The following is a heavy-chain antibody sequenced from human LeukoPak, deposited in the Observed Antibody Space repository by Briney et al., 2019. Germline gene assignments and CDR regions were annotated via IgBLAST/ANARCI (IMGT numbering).Heavy chain of an antibody. CDR2: IYSSGTA. V-gene: IGHV4-59*08. CDR3: ARNYDFWNAPLQY. Sequence: SETLSLTCTVSGASISNDFWSWIRQPPGKGLEWIGYIYSSGTANYNPSLKSRVAISLDTSKNEFSLRLSSVTAADTAVYYCARNYDFWNAPLQYWGRGTLVTVSS. CDR1: GASISNDF. D-gene: IGHD3-3*01. J-gene: IGHJ1*01.